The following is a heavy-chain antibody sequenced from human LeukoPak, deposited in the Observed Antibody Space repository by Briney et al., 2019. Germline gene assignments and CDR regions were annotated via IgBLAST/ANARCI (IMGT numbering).Heavy chain of an antibody. D-gene: IGHD6-13*01. CDR3: ARDRWQQLGGGY. CDR2: SNPNSGGT. CDR1: GYSFTDYY. Sequence: ASVKVSCKASGYSFTDYYIYWVRQAPGQGLEWMGWSNPNSGGTNYAQKFQGRVTMTRDTSISTAYMELRSLRSDDTAVYYCARDRWQQLGGGYWGQGTLVTVSS. J-gene: IGHJ4*02. V-gene: IGHV1-2*02.